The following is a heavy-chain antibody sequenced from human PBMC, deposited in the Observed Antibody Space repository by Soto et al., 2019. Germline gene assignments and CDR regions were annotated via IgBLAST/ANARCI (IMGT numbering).Heavy chain of an antibody. CDR3: SRDYTYYYGSWRYHHNWFDP. J-gene: IGHJ5*02. V-gene: IGHV6-1*01. CDR2: TYYRSKWYN. Sequence: QVQLQQSGPGLVKPSQTLSLTCAISGDSVSSNSAAWNWIRQSPSRGLEWLGRTYYRSKWYNDYAVSVKSLITINPDTSKNQFSVQLNSVTHEDTAVYYCSRDYTYYYGSWRYHHNWFDPWGQGTLVTVSS. CDR1: GDSVSSNSAA. D-gene: IGHD3-10*01.